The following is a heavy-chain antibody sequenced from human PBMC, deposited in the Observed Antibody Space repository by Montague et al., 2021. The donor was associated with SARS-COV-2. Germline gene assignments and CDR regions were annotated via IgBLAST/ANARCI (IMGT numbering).Heavy chain of an antibody. J-gene: IGHJ6*03. Sequence: TLSLTCTVSGRSISSGSYYWSWIRQPAGKGLEWIGRIYTSGSTNYNPSLKSRVTISVDTSKNQFSLKLSSVTAADTAVYYCARSSGGYCSSTSCYAYYYYYMDVWGKGTTVTVSS. D-gene: IGHD2-2*01. V-gene: IGHV4-61*02. CDR2: IYTSGST. CDR1: GRSISSGSYY. CDR3: ARSSGGYCSSTSCYAYYYYYMDV.